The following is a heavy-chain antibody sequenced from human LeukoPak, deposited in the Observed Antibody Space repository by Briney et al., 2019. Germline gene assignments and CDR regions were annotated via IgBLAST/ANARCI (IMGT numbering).Heavy chain of an antibody. D-gene: IGHD6-13*01. V-gene: IGHV4-39*01. CDR1: GGSISSSSYY. CDR2: IYYSGST. Sequence: PSETLSLTCTVSGGSISSSSYYWGWIRQPPGKGLEWIGSIYYSGSTYYNPSLKSRVTISVDTSKNQFSLKLSSVTAADTAVYSCASTIAAAGTPYNWFDPWGQGTLVTVSS. J-gene: IGHJ5*02. CDR3: ASTIAAAGTPYNWFDP.